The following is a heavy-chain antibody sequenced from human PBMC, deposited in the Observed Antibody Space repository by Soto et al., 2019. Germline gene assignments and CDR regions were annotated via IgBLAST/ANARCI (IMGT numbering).Heavy chain of an antibody. CDR2: INHSGST. CDR1: GGSFSGYY. CDR3: ARGGITMVRARKFANWFDP. J-gene: IGHJ5*02. V-gene: IGHV4-34*01. Sequence: SETLSLTCAVYGGSFSGYYWSWIRQPPGKGLEWIGEINHSGSTNYNPSLKSRVTISVDTSKNQFSLKLSSVTAADTAVYYCARGGITMVRARKFANWFDPWGQGTLVTVSS. D-gene: IGHD3-10*01.